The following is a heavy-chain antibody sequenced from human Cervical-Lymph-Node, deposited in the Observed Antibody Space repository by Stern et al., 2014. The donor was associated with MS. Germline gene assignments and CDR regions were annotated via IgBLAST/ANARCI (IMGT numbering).Heavy chain of an antibody. CDR3: ARSLNWNDVEDYHYGLDV. CDR1: GYTFTGYY. V-gene: IGHV1-2*06. CDR2: INPNSGDT. D-gene: IGHD1-1*01. Sequence: VHLVESGAEVKKPGASVKVPCKASGYTFTGYYLHLVRQAPGQGLEWMGRINPNSGDTEYAQNFQDRVTMTRDTSISTAYMELSRLRSDDTAVYYCARSLNWNDVEDYHYGLDVWGQGTTVTVSS. J-gene: IGHJ6*02.